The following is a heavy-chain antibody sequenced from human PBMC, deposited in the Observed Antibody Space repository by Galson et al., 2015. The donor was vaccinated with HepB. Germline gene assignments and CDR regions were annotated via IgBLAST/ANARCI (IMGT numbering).Heavy chain of an antibody. V-gene: IGHV3-30-3*01. D-gene: IGHD1-26*01. J-gene: IGHJ6*02. CDR3: ARGSPLGWELGASYGMDV. CDR2: ISYDGSNK. CDR1: GFTFRSYA. Sequence: SLRLSCAGSGFTFRSYAMHWVRQAPGKGLEWVAVISYDGSNKYYADSVKGRFTISRDNSKKTLYLQMNSLRTEDTAVYYCARGSPLGWELGASYGMDVWGQGTTVTVSS.